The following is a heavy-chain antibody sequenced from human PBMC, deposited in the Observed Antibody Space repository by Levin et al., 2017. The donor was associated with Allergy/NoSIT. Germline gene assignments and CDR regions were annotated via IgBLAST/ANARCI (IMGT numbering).Heavy chain of an antibody. D-gene: IGHD4-11*01. CDR3: AKGGRLQTTDN. V-gene: IGHV3-23*01. CDR2: ISGSGATT. CDR1: GFTFSGYA. Sequence: GESLKISCAASGFTFSGYAMSWVRQAPGKGLEWVSTISGSGATTYYADSVKGRFTISRDNSKNTLYLQMNSLRAEDTAVYYCAKGGRLQTTDNWGQGTLVTVSS. J-gene: IGHJ4*02.